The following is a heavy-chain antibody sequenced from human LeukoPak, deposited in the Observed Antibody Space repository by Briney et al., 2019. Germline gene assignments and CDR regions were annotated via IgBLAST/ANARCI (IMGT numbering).Heavy chain of an antibody. Sequence: SQTLSLTCTVSGDSISSGDYYWSWIRQPPGKGLEWIGYIYYSGSTNYNPSLKGRVTISVDTSKNQFSLKLSSVTAADTAVYYCARETNWGPFDYWGQGTLVTVSS. D-gene: IGHD7-27*01. V-gene: IGHV4-30-4*01. CDR3: ARETNWGPFDY. J-gene: IGHJ4*02. CDR1: GDSISSGDYY. CDR2: IYYSGST.